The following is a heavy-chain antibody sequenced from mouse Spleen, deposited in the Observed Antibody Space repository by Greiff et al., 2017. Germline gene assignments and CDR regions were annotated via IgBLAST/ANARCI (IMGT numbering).Heavy chain of an antibody. CDR1: GFTFSSYG. D-gene: IGHD2-1*01. J-gene: IGHJ3*01. Sequence: EVNLVESGGGLVQPGGSLKLSCAASGFTFSSYGMSWVRQTPDKRLELVATINSNGGSTYYPDSVKGRFTISRDNAKNTLYLQMSSLKSEDTAMYYCARDPYGNSFAYWGQGTLVTVSA. CDR2: INSNGGST. CDR3: ARDPYGNSFAY. V-gene: IGHV5-6-3*01.